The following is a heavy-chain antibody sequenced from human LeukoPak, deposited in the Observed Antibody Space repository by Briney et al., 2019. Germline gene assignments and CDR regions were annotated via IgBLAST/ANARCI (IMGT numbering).Heavy chain of an antibody. Sequence: GGSLRLSCAASGFTVSTYWMHWVRQAPGKGLVWVARINVEGNYIDYAESVKGRFTISRDSAKNTLYLQMNSVRAEDTAVYSCARDLTGPYDHWGQGTLVTVSS. CDR3: ARDLTGPYDH. V-gene: IGHV3-74*01. CDR2: INVEGNYI. CDR1: GFTVSTYW. J-gene: IGHJ4*02. D-gene: IGHD3-22*01.